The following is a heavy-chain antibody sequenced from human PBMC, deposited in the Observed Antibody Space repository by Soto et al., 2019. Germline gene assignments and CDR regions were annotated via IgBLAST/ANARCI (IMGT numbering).Heavy chain of an antibody. V-gene: IGHV3-64*01. CDR1: GFTFSSYA. CDR3: ARNGDIGYGDYAYYYYYMDV. CDR2: ISSNGGST. J-gene: IGHJ6*03. Sequence: PGGSLRLSCAASGFTFSSYAMHWVRQAPGKGLEYVSAISSNGGSTYYANSVKGRFTISRDNSKNTLYLQMGSLRAEVMAVYYCARNGDIGYGDYAYYYYYMDVWGKGTTVNVSS. D-gene: IGHD4-17*01.